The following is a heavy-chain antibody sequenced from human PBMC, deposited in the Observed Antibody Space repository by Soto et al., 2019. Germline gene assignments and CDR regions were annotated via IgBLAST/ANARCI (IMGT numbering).Heavy chain of an antibody. CDR2: INAGNGNT. D-gene: IGHD2-15*01. CDR1: GYTFTSYA. CDR3: ARAHGSGGSCYFESDY. Sequence: QVQLVQSGAEVKKPGASVKVSCKASGYTFTSYAMHWVRQAPGQRLEWMGWINAGNGNTKYSQKFQGRVTITRDTSASTAYMELSSLRSEDTAVYYCARAHGSGGSCYFESDYWGQGSLVTVSS. V-gene: IGHV1-3*01. J-gene: IGHJ4*02.